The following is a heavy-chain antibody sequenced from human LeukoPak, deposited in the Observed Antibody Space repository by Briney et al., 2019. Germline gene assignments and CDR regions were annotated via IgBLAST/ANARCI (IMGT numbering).Heavy chain of an antibody. J-gene: IGHJ4*02. V-gene: IGHV4-39*01. CDR3: ANHGVSVYGHLDF. CDR2: ISQSGTT. D-gene: IGHD3-10*01. CDR1: GASFSSRNYY. Sequence: SETLSLTCTVSGASFSSRNYYWAWIRQPPGKGLEWIGTISQSGTTYYNPFLKSRVAISADTSKSQFSLKLSSVTAADTAVYFCANHGVSVYGHLDFWGQGTLVTVSS.